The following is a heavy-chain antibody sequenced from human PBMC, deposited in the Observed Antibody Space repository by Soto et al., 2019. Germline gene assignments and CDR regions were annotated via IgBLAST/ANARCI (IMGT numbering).Heavy chain of an antibody. CDR3: ARAPSMTREIYSGY. V-gene: IGHV3-33*01. J-gene: IGHJ4*02. CDR2: IWYDGSNK. CDR1: GFTFSSYG. Sequence: GGSLRLSCAASGFTFSSYGMHWVRQAPGKGLEWVAVIWYDGSNKYYADSVKGRFTISRDNSKNTLYLQMNSLRAEDTAVYYCARAPSMTREIYSGYWGQGTLVTVSS. D-gene: IGHD3-22*01.